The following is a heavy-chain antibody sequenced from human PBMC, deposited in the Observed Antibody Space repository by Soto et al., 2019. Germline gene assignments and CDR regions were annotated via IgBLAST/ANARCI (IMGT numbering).Heavy chain of an antibody. CDR1: GFTFSSYA. Sequence: EVQLLESGGGLVQPGGSLRLSCAASGFTFSSYAMSWVRQAPGKGLEWVSAISGSGGSTYYVDSVKGRFTISRDNSKNTLYLQMNSLRAEDTAVYYCAKEDITGTPLYYYYGMDVWGQGTTVTVSS. J-gene: IGHJ6*02. V-gene: IGHV3-23*01. D-gene: IGHD1-7*01. CDR2: ISGSGGST. CDR3: AKEDITGTPLYYYYGMDV.